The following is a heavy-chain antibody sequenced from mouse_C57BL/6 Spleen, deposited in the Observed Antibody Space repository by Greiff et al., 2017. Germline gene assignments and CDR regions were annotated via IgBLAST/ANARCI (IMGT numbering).Heavy chain of an antibody. V-gene: IGHV14-4*01. CDR3: TTRYFDV. CDR2: IDPENGDT. Sequence: VQLQQSGAELVRPGASVKLSCTASGFNIKDDYMHWVKQRTEQGLEWIGWIDPENGDTEYASKFQGKATITADTSSNADYLQISSLTAEDTAVYYCTTRYFDVWGTGTTVTVSS. CDR1: GFNIKDDY. J-gene: IGHJ1*03.